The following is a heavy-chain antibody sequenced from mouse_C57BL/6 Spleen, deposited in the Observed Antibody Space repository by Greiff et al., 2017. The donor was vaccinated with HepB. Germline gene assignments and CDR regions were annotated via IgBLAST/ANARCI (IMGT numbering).Heavy chain of an antibody. D-gene: IGHD2-12*01. CDR2: ISSGGSYT. CDR1: GFTFSSYG. Sequence: EVMLVESGGDLVKPGGSLKLSCAASGFTFSSYGMSWVRQTPDKRLEWVATISSGGSYTYYPDSVKGRFTISRDNAKNTLYLQMSSLKSEDTAMYYCARRDYSANYYAMDYWGQGTSVTVSS. CDR3: ARRDYSANYYAMDY. J-gene: IGHJ4*01. V-gene: IGHV5-6*01.